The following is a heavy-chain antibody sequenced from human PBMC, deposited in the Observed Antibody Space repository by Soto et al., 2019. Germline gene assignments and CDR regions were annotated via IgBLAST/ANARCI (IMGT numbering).Heavy chain of an antibody. CDR3: ARNGPLPHYSGYEEVAVEGTYYYYYYGMDV. D-gene: IGHD5-12*01. CDR2: INPNSGGT. Sequence: SVKVSCKASGYTFTGYYMHWVRQAPGQGLEWMGWINPNSGGTNYAQKFQGRVTMTRDTSISTAYMELSRLRSDDTAVYYCARNGPLPHYSGYEEVAVEGTYYYYYYGMDVWGQGSTVTVS. V-gene: IGHV1-2*02. J-gene: IGHJ6*02. CDR1: GYTFTGYY.